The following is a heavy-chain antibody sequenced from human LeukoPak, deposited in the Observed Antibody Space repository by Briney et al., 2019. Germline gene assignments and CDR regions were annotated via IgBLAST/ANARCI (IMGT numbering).Heavy chain of an antibody. Sequence: SETLSLTCTVSGGSISSYYWSWIRQPPGKGLEWIGYIYYSGSTNYNPSLKSRVTISVDTSKNQFSLKLSSVTAADTAVYYCARAYGDYDVGYFDYWGQGTLVTVSS. J-gene: IGHJ4*02. V-gene: IGHV4-59*01. CDR3: ARAYGDYDVGYFDY. CDR1: GGSISSYY. D-gene: IGHD4-17*01. CDR2: IYYSGST.